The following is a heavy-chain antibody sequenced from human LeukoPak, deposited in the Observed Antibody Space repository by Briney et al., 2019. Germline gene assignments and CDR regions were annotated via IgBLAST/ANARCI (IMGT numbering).Heavy chain of an antibody. D-gene: IGHD3-3*01. J-gene: IGHJ6*02. CDR3: ARGRKEWYYYYYGMDV. CDR1: GGSISSYY. CDR2: IYTSGST. V-gene: IGHV4-4*07. Sequence: SETLSLTCTVSGGSISSYYWSWIRQPAGKGLEWIGRIYTSGSTNYNPSLKSRVTMSVDTSKNQFSLKLSSVTAADTAVYYCARGRKEWYYYYYGMDVWGQGTTVTVSS.